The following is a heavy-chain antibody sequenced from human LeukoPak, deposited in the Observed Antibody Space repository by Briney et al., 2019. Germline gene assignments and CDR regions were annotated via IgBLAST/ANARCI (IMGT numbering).Heavy chain of an antibody. J-gene: IGHJ3*02. Sequence: PGGSLRLSCAASGFTFSSYAMHWVRQAPGKGLEWVAVISYDGSNKYYADSVKGRFTISRDNSKNTLYLQMNSLKTEDTAVYYCATEYSVFAFDIWGQGTMVTVSS. V-gene: IGHV3-30-3*01. CDR1: GFTFSSYA. CDR2: ISYDGSNK. CDR3: ATEYSVFAFDI. D-gene: IGHD5-12*01.